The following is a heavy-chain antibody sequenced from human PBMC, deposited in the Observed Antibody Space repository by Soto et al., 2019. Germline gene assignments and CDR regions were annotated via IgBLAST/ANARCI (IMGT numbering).Heavy chain of an antibody. D-gene: IGHD3-10*02. CDR2: IFYSGST. Sequence: QVQLQESGPGLVKPSETLSLTCTVSGGSISSYYWSWIRQPPGKGLEWIGFIFYSGSTSYNPSLKSRVTISIDTSECQFSLKLNSVTAAATAVYYCASMIGDPVLSFDSWGQGTLVAVSS. J-gene: IGHJ5*01. CDR3: ASMIGDPVLSFDS. V-gene: IGHV4-59*01. CDR1: GGSISSYY.